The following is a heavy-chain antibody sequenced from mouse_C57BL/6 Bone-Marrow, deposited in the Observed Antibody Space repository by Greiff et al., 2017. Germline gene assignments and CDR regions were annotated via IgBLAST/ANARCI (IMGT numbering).Heavy chain of an antibody. J-gene: IGHJ3*01. CDR1: GFTISSYG. V-gene: IGHV5-6*01. CDR2: ISSGGSYT. D-gene: IGHD2-3*01. CDR3: ARRDGYSERFAY. Sequence: EVQGVESGGDLVKPGGSLKLSCAASGFTISSYGMSWVRQTPDKRLEWVATISSGGSYTYYAASVKGRFTISRDNAKNTLYLQMSSLKSEDTAMYYCARRDGYSERFAYWGQGTLVTVSA.